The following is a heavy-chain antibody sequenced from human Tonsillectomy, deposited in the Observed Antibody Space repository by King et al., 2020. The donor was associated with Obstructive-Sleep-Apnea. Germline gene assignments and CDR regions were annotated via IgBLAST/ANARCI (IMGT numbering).Heavy chain of an antibody. CDR3: ARGTDSTGYSSGWYGGYYYYYGMDV. D-gene: IGHD6-19*01. J-gene: IGHJ6*02. CDR2: ISAYNGNT. Sequence: QLVQSGAEVKKPGASVKVSCKASGYTFTSYGISWLRQAPGQGLEWMGWISAYNGNTNYAQKLQGRVTMTTDTSTSTAYMELRSLRSDDTAVYYCARGTDSTGYSSGWYGGYYYYYGMDVWGQGTTVTVSS. V-gene: IGHV1-18*04. CDR1: GYTFTSYG.